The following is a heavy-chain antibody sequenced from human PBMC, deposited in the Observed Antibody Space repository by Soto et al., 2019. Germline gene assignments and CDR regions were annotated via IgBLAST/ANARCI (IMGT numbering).Heavy chain of an antibody. CDR1: GFTFSSYG. V-gene: IGHV3-33*01. Sequence: QPGGSLRLSCAASGFTFSSYGMHWVRQDPGKGLEWVAVIWYDGSNKYYADSVKGRFTISRDNSKNTLYLQMNSLRAEDTAVYYCARESYGDYSDYYGMDVWGQGTTVTVSS. D-gene: IGHD4-17*01. CDR2: IWYDGSNK. CDR3: ARESYGDYSDYYGMDV. J-gene: IGHJ6*02.